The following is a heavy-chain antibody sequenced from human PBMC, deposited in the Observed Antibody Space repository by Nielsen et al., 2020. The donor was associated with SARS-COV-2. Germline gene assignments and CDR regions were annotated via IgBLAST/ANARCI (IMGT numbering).Heavy chain of an antibody. CDR3: AKVGSGSYSAY. Sequence: GESLKISCAASGFTVSSNYMSWVRQAPGKGLEWVSVIYSGGSTYYADSVKGRFTISRDNAKNSLYLQMNSLRAEDTALYYCAKVGSGSYSAYWGQGTLVTVSS. J-gene: IGHJ4*02. D-gene: IGHD1-26*01. V-gene: IGHV3-53*05. CDR2: IYSGGST. CDR1: GFTVSSNY.